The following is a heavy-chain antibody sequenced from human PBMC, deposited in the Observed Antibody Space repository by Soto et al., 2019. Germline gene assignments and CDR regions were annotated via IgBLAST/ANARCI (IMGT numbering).Heavy chain of an antibody. V-gene: IGHV1-18*01. J-gene: IGHJ4*02. Sequence: QVQLVQSGAEVKKPGASVKVSCKASGYTFSNYGISWVRQAPGQGLDWMGGTSDYIKNTDYAQRFQGRITMTIDTPTSTAYMELRSLRSDDTAVYYCARDLHFVAVTARFDYWGQGTLVTVSS. CDR1: GYTFSNYG. D-gene: IGHD2-21*02. CDR3: ARDLHFVAVTARFDY. CDR2: TSDYIKNT.